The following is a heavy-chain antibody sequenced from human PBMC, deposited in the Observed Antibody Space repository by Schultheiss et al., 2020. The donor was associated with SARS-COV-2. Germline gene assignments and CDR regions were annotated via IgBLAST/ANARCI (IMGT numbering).Heavy chain of an antibody. CDR2: ISYDGSNK. CDR3: ARGGVELGPSDWYFDL. CDR1: GFTFSSYG. Sequence: GGSLRLSCAASGFTFSSYGMHWVRQAPGKGLEWVAVISYDGSNKYYADSVKGRFTISRDNAKNSLYLQMNSLRAEDTAVYYCARGGVELGPSDWYFDLWGRGTLVTVSS. J-gene: IGHJ2*01. D-gene: IGHD1-7*01. V-gene: IGHV3-30*12.